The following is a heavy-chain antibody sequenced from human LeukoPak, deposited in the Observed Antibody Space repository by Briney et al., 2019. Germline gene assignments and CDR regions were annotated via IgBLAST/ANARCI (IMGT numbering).Heavy chain of an antibody. J-gene: IGHJ4*01. Sequence: PGGSLRLSCAASGVTFSSDVRSWVRQAPGKGLEWISAICGSGGSTYYADSVRGRFTTSTETSKNTLYLQMYTPRAEETAVYNCENDNDFWSGYHFDYWGQGTLVTVSS. D-gene: IGHD3-3*01. CDR2: ICGSGGST. CDR1: GVTFSSDV. V-gene: IGHV3-23*01. CDR3: ENDNDFWSGYHFDY.